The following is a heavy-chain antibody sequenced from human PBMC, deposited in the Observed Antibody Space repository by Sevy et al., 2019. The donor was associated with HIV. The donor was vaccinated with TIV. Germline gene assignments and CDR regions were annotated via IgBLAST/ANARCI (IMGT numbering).Heavy chain of an antibody. CDR2: IKEDGSEK. V-gene: IGHV3-7*01. CDR1: GFTFSTYW. D-gene: IGHD5-12*01. CDR3: ARYSGYYSTNY. J-gene: IGHJ4*02. Sequence: GGSLRLSCAASGFTFSTYWMTWVRQAPGKGLEWVANIKEDGSEKYYVDSVKGRFTISRDNAKNSLYLQMNSLRAEDTAVYYCARYSGYYSTNYWGQRTLVTVSS.